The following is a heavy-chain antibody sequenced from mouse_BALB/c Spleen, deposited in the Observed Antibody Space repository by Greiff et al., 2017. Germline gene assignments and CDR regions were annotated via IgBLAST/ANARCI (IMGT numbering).Heavy chain of an antibody. CDR2: ISYSGST. CDR3: ARGIYYGYDGAY. CDR1: GYSITSDYA. Sequence: EVQLVESGPGLVKPSQSLSLTCTVTGYSITSDYAWNWIRQFPGNKLEWMGYISYSGSTSYNPSLKSRISITRDTSKNQFFLQLNSVTTEDTATYYCARGIYYGYDGAYWGQGTLVTVSA. V-gene: IGHV3-2*02. D-gene: IGHD2-2*01. J-gene: IGHJ3*01.